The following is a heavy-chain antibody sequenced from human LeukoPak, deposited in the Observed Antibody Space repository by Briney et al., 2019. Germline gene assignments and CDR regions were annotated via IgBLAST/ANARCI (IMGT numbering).Heavy chain of an antibody. Sequence: GGSLRLSCAASGFTFSSYGMSWVRQAPGKGLEWVSAISSTSRYIYYADSVKGRFTIARDNSKNSFSLQMNSLRDEDTAVYYCGRDRLLDTATSDAFDIWGQGTMVTVSS. CDR1: GFTFSSYG. CDR3: GRDRLLDTATSDAFDI. V-gene: IGHV3-21*01. CDR2: ISSTSRYI. D-gene: IGHD5-18*01. J-gene: IGHJ3*02.